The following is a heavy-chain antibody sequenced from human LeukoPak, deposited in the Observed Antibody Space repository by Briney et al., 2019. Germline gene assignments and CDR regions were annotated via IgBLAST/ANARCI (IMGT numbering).Heavy chain of an antibody. CDR1: GGSISSGDYY. V-gene: IGHV4-30-4*01. CDR3: ARDNPADSGGSGDAFDI. Sequence: SQTLSLTCTVSGGSISSGDYYWSWIRQPPGKGLEWIGYIYYSGSTYYNPSLKSRVTISVDTSKNQFSLKLSSVTAADTAVYYCARDNPADSGGSGDAFDIWGQGTMVTVSS. D-gene: IGHD3-22*01. J-gene: IGHJ3*02. CDR2: IYYSGST.